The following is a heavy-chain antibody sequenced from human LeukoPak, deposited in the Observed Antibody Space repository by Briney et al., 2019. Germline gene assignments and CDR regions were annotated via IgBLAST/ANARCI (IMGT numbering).Heavy chain of an antibody. V-gene: IGHV3-7*01. Sequence: GGSLRLSCAASGFTFSDYWLSWVRQAPGKGLEWVANIKQDGTEKNYVDSVKGRFTISRDNARSSLSLQMNSLRAEDTAVYYCVRGPYALFWGQGTLVSLSS. CDR2: IKQDGTEK. CDR3: VRGPYALF. D-gene: IGHD2-2*01. J-gene: IGHJ4*02. CDR1: GFTFSDYW.